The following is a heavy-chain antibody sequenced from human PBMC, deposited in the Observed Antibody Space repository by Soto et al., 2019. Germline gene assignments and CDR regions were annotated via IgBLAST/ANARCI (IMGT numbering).Heavy chain of an antibody. Sequence: ASVKVSCKASGYTFTCYYLYWVRQAPGQGLEWMGIINPSGGSTSYAQKFQGRVTMTRDTSTSTVYMELSSLRSEDTAVYYCARKPQLGGIDYWGQGTLVTVSS. CDR3: ARKPQLGGIDY. D-gene: IGHD7-27*01. J-gene: IGHJ4*02. CDR2: INPSGGST. CDR1: GYTFTCYY. V-gene: IGHV1-46*03.